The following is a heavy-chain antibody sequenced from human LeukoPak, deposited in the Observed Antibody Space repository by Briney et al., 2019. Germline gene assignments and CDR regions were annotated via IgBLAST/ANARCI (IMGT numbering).Heavy chain of an antibody. J-gene: IGHJ4*02. CDR2: IYYSGST. Sequence: PSETLSLTCTVSGGSISSYYWSWIRQPPGKGLEWIGYIYYSGSTNYNPSLKSRVNISVDTSKSQLSLSLSSVAAADTAVYYCARDEYSFDYWGQGTLVTVSS. CDR1: GGSISSYY. V-gene: IGHV4-59*12. CDR3: ARDEYSFDY.